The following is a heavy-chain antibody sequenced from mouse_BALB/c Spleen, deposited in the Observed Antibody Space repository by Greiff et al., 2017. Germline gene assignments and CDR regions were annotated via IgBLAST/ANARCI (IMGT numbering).Heavy chain of an antibody. D-gene: IGHD1-2*01. Sequence: VQLQQSGAELVRPGTSVKVSCKASGYAFTNYLIEWVKQRPGQGLEWIGVINPGSGGTNYNEKFKGKATLTADKSSSTAYMQLSSLTSDDSAVYFCARDHYYGYNYFDYWGQGTTLTVSS. V-gene: IGHV1-54*01. J-gene: IGHJ2*01. CDR3: ARDHYYGYNYFDY. CDR1: GYAFTNYL. CDR2: INPGSGGT.